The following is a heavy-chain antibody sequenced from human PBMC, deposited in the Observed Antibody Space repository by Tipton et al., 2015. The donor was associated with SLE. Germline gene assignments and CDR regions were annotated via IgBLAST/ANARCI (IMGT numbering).Heavy chain of an antibody. CDR1: GGSISSYY. CDR2: SYYSGST. CDR3: ARDGDKAMVGGVFDI. Sequence: TLSLTCTVSGGSISSYYWSWIQQPPGKGLEWIGYSYYSGSTNYNPSLKSRVTISVDTSKNQFSLKLSSVTAADTAVYYCARDGDKAMVGGVFDIWGQGTMVTVSS. J-gene: IGHJ3*02. V-gene: IGHV4-59*01. D-gene: IGHD5-18*01.